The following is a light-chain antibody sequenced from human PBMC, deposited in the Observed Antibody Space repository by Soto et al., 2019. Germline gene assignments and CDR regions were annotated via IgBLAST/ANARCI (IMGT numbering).Light chain of an antibody. CDR3: QQYAGSPRT. V-gene: IGKV3-20*01. Sequence: IVLTQSPGTLSLSPGDTATLSCRASQSVSSNFLAWYQHKPGQAPRLLIQDAYSRATGIPDRFSGSGSDRDFTLTISRLEPGDFAVDYCQQYAGSPRTFGQGPKLEIK. J-gene: IGKJ2*01. CDR2: DAY. CDR1: QSVSSNF.